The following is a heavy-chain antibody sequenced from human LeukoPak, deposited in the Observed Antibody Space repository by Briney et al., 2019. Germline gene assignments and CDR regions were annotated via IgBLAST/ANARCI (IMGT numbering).Heavy chain of an antibody. V-gene: IGHV1-2*02. CDR3: ARGHYDYVWGSYRYTAPDY. CDR2: INPNSGGT. CDR1: GYTFTGYY. Sequence: ASVKVSCKASGYTFTGYYMHWVRQAPGQGLEWMGWINPNSGGTNYAQKFQGRVTMTRNTSISTAYMELSSLRSEDTAVYYCARGHYDYVWGSYRYTAPDYWGQGTLVTVSS. J-gene: IGHJ4*02. D-gene: IGHD3-16*02.